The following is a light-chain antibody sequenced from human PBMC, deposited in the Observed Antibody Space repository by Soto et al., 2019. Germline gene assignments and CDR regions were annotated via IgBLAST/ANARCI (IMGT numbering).Light chain of an antibody. CDR1: SNDVGSYNL. V-gene: IGLV2-23*01. J-gene: IGLJ2*01. CDR3: CSYAGGVL. CDR2: EGS. Sequence: QSVLTQPASVSGSPGQSITISCTGTSNDVGSYNLVSWYQQHPGKAPKLMIYEGSKRPSGVSNRFSGSKSGNTASLTISGLQAEDEADYYCCSYAGGVLFGGGTQLTVL.